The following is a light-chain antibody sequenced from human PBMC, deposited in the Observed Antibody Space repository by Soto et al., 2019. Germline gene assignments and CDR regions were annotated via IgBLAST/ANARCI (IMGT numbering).Light chain of an antibody. Sequence: EIVLTHSPGTLSLSPGERATLSCRASQSIDNNYLAWYQQEPGQAPRLLIYGASSRATGIPDRFSGSGSGTDFTLTISRLEPEDFAVYHCQQYGDSPLTCGGGTKVDIK. CDR1: QSIDNNY. J-gene: IGKJ4*01. V-gene: IGKV3-20*01. CDR3: QQYGDSPLT. CDR2: GAS.